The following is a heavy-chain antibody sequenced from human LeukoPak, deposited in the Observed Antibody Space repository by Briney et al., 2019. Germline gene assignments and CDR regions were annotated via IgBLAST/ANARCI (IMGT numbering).Heavy chain of an antibody. V-gene: IGHV3-30*04. CDR3: ARAGRVVTRYYFDY. J-gene: IGHJ4*02. D-gene: IGHD3-22*01. Sequence: GGSLRLSCAASGFTFNNYAMHWVRQAPGKGLEWVAVISNDGSNKYYADSVKGRLTISRDNSKNTQYLQMNSLRAEDTAVYYCARAGRVVTRYYFDYWGQGTLVTVSS. CDR1: GFTFNNYA. CDR2: ISNDGSNK.